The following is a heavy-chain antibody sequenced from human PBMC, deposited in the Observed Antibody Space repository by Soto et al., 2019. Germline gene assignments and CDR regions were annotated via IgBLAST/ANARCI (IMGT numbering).Heavy chain of an antibody. Sequence: QVQLVQSGAEVKKPGASVKVSCKASGYSFTSYDVNWVRQASGQGLEWMGWLNPNSGSTVIAQKFQGRVTMTRDSSLSTAYMELSSLRPDDSAIYYCARVSFNALLRFPFDLCGQGTEVTFSS. D-gene: IGHD1-26*01. CDR1: GYSFTSYD. V-gene: IGHV1-8*01. CDR3: ARVSFNALLRFPFDL. CDR2: LNPNSGST. J-gene: IGHJ4*02.